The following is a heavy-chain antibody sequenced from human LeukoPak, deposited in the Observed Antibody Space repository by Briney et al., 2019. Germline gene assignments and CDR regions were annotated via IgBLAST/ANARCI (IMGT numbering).Heavy chain of an antibody. J-gene: IGHJ4*02. CDR3: ANAPPYYDSSGPSEY. CDR2: VSGSGGRT. CDR1: GFTCSNYA. D-gene: IGHD3-22*01. Sequence: PGGSLRLYCAASGFTCSNYAMTWVPPAPGKGLEWVSAVSGSGGRTFYADSVKGRFTISRDNCKNTLYLQINGLRAEDTAVYYCANAPPYYDSSGPSEYWGQGTLVTVSS. V-gene: IGHV3-23*01.